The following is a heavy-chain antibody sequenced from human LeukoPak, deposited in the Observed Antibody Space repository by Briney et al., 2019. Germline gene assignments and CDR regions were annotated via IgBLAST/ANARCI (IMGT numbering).Heavy chain of an antibody. CDR2: VNQGGTEK. V-gene: IGHV3-7*01. CDR3: AREHYFYHMDG. J-gene: IGHJ6*03. CDR1: GFTFSSYE. Sequence: GGSLRLSCAASGFTFSSYEMSWVRQAPGKGLEWVANVNQGGTEKFYVDSVKGRFTISRDNAENSLYLQMNSLRVEDTAVYYCAREHYFYHMDGWGEGTTVTVSS.